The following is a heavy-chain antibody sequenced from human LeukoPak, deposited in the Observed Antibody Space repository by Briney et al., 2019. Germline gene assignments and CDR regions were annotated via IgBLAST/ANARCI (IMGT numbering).Heavy chain of an antibody. CDR1: GGSFSGYY. D-gene: IGHD2-15*01. J-gene: IGHJ4*02. V-gene: IGHV4-34*01. Sequence: PSETLSLTCAVYGGSFSGYYWSWIRQPPGKGLEWIGEINHSGSTNYNPSLKSRVTISVDTSKNQFSLKLSSVTAADTAVYYCARAHNCSGGSCYSVADYWGQGTLVTVSS. CDR3: ARAHNCSGGSCYSVADY. CDR2: INHSGST.